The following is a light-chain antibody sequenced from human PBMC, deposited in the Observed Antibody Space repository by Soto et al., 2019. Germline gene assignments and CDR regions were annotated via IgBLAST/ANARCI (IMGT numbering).Light chain of an antibody. V-gene: IGKV3-11*01. Sequence: EFGLTQSPATLSLSPGERATLSCGASQSVSSYLAWYQQKHGQAPRLLIYDASNRATGIPARFSGTGSGTDFNLTINNLETEDFAVYYCQVRTNWSIAFGRGTRLEIK. CDR2: DAS. CDR1: QSVSSY. CDR3: QVRTNWSIA. J-gene: IGKJ5*01.